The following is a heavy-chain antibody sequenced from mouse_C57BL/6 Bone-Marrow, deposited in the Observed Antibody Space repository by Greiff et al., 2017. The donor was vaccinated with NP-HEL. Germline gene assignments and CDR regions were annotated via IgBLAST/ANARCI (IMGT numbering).Heavy chain of an antibody. D-gene: IGHD1-1*01. CDR1: GYTFPSYW. J-gene: IGHJ1*03. CDR2: INPSNGGT. V-gene: IGHV1-53*01. CDR3: ARSPITTVVATGYFDV. Sequence: QVQLKQPGTELVKPGASVKLSCKASGYTFPSYWMHWVKQRPGQGLEWIGNINPSNGGTNYNEKFKSKATLTVDKSSSTAYMQLSSLTSEDSAVYYCARSPITTVVATGYFDVWGTGTTVTVSS.